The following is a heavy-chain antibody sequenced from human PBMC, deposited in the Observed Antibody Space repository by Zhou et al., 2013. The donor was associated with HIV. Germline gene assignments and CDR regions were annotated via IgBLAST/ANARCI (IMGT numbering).Heavy chain of an antibody. V-gene: IGHV1-69*05. Sequence: QVQLVQSGAEVKKPGSSVKVSCKASGGTFSSYAISWVRQAPGQGLEWMGGIIPIFGTANYAQKFQGRVTITTDESTSTAYMELSSLRSEDTAVYYCARGRHREQQLVNVLGGYNWFDPWGQGTLVTVSS. CDR3: ARGRHREQQLVNVLGGYNWFDP. CDR2: IIPIFGTA. D-gene: IGHD6-13*01. J-gene: IGHJ5*02. CDR1: GGTFSSYA.